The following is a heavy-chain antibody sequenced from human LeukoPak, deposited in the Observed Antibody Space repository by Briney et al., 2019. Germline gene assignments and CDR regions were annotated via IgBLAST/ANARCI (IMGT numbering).Heavy chain of an antibody. CDR3: TRDMRCSGGSCYDAFDI. V-gene: IGHV4-59*01. J-gene: IGHJ3*02. CDR2: IYYSGST. Sequence: PSETLSLTCTVPGGSISSYYWSWIRQPPGKGLEWIGYIYYSGSTNYNPSLKSRVTISVDTSKNQFSLKLSSVTAADTAVYYCTRDMRCSGGSCYDAFDIWGQGTMVTVSS. D-gene: IGHD2-15*01. CDR1: GGSISSYY.